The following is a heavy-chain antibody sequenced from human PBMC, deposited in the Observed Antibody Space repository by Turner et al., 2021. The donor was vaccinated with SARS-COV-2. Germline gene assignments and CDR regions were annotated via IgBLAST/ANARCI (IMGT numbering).Heavy chain of an antibody. D-gene: IGHD5-18*01. J-gene: IGHJ4*02. CDR2: ISYDGSNK. Sequence: QVQLVESGGGVVQPGRSLRLPCAASGFTFSSYGMPWVRQAPGKGLEWVAVISYDGSNKYYADSVKGRFTISRDNSKNTLYLQMNSLRAEDTAVYYCAKGASQHFDYWGQGTLVTVSS. CDR1: GFTFSSYG. CDR3: AKGASQHFDY. V-gene: IGHV3-30*18.